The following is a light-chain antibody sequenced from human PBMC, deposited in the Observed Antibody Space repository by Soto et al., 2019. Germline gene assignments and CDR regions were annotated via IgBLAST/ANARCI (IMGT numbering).Light chain of an antibody. CDR2: DAS. Sequence: DIQMTQSPSTLSASVGDRVTNTCRASQSISSWLAWYQQKPGKAPKLLIHDASSLESGVPSRFSGSGSGTEFTLTISSLQPDDFATYYCQQYNSYWTFGQGTKVDIK. V-gene: IGKV1-5*01. J-gene: IGKJ1*01. CDR1: QSISSW. CDR3: QQYNSYWT.